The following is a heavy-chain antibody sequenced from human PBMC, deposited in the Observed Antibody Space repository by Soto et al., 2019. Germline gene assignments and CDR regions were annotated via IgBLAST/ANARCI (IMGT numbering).Heavy chain of an antibody. CDR2: ISGSGGTT. D-gene: IGHD3-16*01. CDR3: AKDLGIITFMYYFGS. V-gene: IGHV3-23*01. CDR1: GFNFSNHA. Sequence: PGGSLRLSXAASGFNFSNHAMSWVRQAPGKGLEWVSVISGSGGTTYYADSVKGRFTISRDNSKNTLYLQMNSLRAEDTAVYYCAKDLGIITFMYYFGSWGQGTLVTVSS. J-gene: IGHJ4*02.